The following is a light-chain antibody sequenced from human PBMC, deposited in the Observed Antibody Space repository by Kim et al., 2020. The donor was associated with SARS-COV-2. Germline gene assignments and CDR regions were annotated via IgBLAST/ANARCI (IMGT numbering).Light chain of an antibody. CDR1: QDIRND. CDR3: LQHNTYPIT. J-gene: IGKJ5*01. CDR2: GAS. Sequence: ASVGDRGTITCRAIQDIRNDLGWYQQKPGRAPKRLIYGASSLQSGVPSRFSSSGSGTEFTLTISSLQPEDFATYYCLQHNTYPITFGQGTRLEIK. V-gene: IGKV1-17*01.